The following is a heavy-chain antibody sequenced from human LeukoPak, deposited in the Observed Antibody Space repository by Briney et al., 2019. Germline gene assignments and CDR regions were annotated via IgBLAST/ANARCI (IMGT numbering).Heavy chain of an antibody. V-gene: IGHV4-4*07. Sequence: SETLSLTCTASGDSFSSYFWSWIRQPAGKGLEWIGRMYTSGITNSNPSLKSRVTMSVDTSKNQFSLNLTSVTAADTAVYYCAREITGTRGVDYWGQGILVTVSS. CDR2: MYTSGIT. CDR1: GDSFSSYF. J-gene: IGHJ4*02. CDR3: AREITGTRGVDY. D-gene: IGHD1-7*01.